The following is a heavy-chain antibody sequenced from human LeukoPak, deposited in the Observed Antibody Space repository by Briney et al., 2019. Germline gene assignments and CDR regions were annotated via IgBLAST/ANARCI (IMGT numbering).Heavy chain of an antibody. CDR2: FDPEDGET. J-gene: IGHJ4*02. CDR1: GYTLTELS. Sequence: ASVKVSCKVSGYTLTELSMHWVRQAPGKGLEWMGGFDPEDGETIYAQKFQGRVTMTEDTSTDTAYMELSSLRSEDTAVYYCATGAGSYQLLVGAGAFFDYWGQGTLVTVSS. D-gene: IGHD2-2*01. CDR3: ATGAGSYQLLVGAGAFFDY. V-gene: IGHV1-24*01.